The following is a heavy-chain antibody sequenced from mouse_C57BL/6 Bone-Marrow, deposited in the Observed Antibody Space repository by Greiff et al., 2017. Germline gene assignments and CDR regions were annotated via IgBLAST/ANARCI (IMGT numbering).Heavy chain of an antibody. D-gene: IGHD2-1*01. J-gene: IGHJ3*01. CDR1: GFTFSDYG. V-gene: IGHV5-17*01. CDR3: AKAYGNYSWFAY. CDR2: ISSGSSTI. Sequence: EVQRVESGGGLVKPGGSLKLSCAASGFTFSDYGMHWVRQAPEKGLEWVAYISSGSSTIYYADTVKGRFTISRDNAKNTLFLQMPSLRSEYTAMYYCAKAYGNYSWFAYWGQGTLVTVSA.